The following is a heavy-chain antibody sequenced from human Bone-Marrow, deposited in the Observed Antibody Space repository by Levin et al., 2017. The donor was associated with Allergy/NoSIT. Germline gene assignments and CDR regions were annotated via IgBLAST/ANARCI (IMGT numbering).Heavy chain of an antibody. CDR2: IIPLFGTA. J-gene: IGHJ6*02. CDR1: GGTFSSNA. D-gene: IGHD4/OR15-4a*01. CDR3: ARDPGTMAEYYYDGMDV. Sequence: KISCKASGGTFSSNAINWVRQAPGQGLEWVGGIIPLFGTANYAQKFQDRVTMTADKSTTTAYMEMSSLRYEDTAVYYCARDPGTMAEYYYDGMDVWGQGTTVTVS. V-gene: IGHV1-69*06.